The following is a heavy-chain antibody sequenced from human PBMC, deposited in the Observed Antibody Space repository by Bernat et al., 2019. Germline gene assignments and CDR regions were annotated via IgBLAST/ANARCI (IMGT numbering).Heavy chain of an antibody. D-gene: IGHD1-26*01. Sequence: EVQLVESGGGLVKPGGSLRLSCAAAGFTFSSYNMIWVRQVPGRGLELVSFITSSSYYTNYAASVKGRLTISRDNAKSSLYLQMNSLSAGDTAVYYCARDSGGYGALDDWGQGTLVSVSS. CDR3: ARDSGGYGALDD. J-gene: IGHJ4*02. CDR1: GFTFSSYN. V-gene: IGHV3-21*06. CDR2: ITSSSYYT.